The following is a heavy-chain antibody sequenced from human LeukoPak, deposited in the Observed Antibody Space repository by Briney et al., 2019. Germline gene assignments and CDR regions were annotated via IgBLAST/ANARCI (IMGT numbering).Heavy chain of an antibody. J-gene: IGHJ5*02. V-gene: IGHV4-4*07. CDR3: ARVLVRTTRQYAFIDP. CDR2: IYTSGVT. D-gene: IGHD3-10*01. Sequence: SETLSLTCSVSGTTNSTHYWTWIRQPAGKGLEWIGRIYTSGVTNTNPSLKSRGTMSVDSSKNQFSLKMTSVTAADTAVYFCARVLVRTTRQYAFIDPWGQGILVTVSS. CDR1: GTTNSTHY.